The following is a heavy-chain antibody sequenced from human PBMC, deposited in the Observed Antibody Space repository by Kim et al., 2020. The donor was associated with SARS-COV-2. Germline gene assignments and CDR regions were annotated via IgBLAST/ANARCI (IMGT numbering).Heavy chain of an antibody. CDR1: GFTFSTYA. J-gene: IGHJ4*02. CDR2: ISGAADGT. CDR3: AREPQGDY. V-gene: IGHV3-23*01. Sequence: GGSLRLSCAASGFTFSTYAMSWVRQAPGKGLEWVSAISGAADGTYHADSVKGRFSISRDNSRNTPYLQVNNLRAEDTAAYFCAREPQGDYWGQGTPVSVS.